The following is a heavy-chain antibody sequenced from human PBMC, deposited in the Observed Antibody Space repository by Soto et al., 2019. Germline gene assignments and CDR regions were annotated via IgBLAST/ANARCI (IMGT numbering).Heavy chain of an antibody. Sequence: QVQLVESGGGVVQPGRSLRLSCAASGFTVSSYGMHWVRQDPGKGLEWVAVIWYDGSIKSYADSVKGRLTISRDNSRNRLYIQINSLRAEDTDVYFCAKDNSGWAHDAFEMWGQGTMVTVSS. D-gene: IGHD6-19*01. J-gene: IGHJ3*02. CDR3: AKDNSGWAHDAFEM. V-gene: IGHV3-33*06. CDR2: IWYDGSIK. CDR1: GFTVSSYG.